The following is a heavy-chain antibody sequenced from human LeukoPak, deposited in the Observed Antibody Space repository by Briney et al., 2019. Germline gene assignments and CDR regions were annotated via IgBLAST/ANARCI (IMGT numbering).Heavy chain of an antibody. Sequence: QSGGSLRLSCAASGFTFSSYSMNWVRQAQGKGLEWVSYISSGGSTIYYADSVRGRFTISRDTAKNSLYLEMNSLRDEDTAMYYCVRGDQEASEPAFDYWGQGTLVTVSS. CDR1: GFTFSSYS. CDR3: VRGDQEASEPAFDY. J-gene: IGHJ4*02. D-gene: IGHD1-14*01. V-gene: IGHV3-48*02. CDR2: ISSGGSTI.